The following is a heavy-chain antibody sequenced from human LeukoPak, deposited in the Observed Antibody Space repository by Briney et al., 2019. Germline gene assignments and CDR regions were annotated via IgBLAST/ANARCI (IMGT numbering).Heavy chain of an antibody. CDR2: ISSSGSTI. J-gene: IGHJ4*02. CDR3: ARVITFGGGTVYYFDY. Sequence: GGSLRLSCAASGFTFSDYYMSWIRQAPGKGLGWVSYISSSGSTIYYADSVKGRFTISRDNAKNSLYLQMNSLRAEDTAVYYCARVITFGGGTVYYFDYWGQGTLVTVSS. D-gene: IGHD3-16*01. V-gene: IGHV3-11*01. CDR1: GFTFSDYY.